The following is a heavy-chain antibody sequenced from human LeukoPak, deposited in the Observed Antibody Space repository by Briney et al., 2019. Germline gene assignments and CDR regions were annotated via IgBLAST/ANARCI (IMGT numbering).Heavy chain of an antibody. D-gene: IGHD2-2*01. Sequence: SVKVSCKASGYIFTDYAMNWVRQAPGQGLEWMGGIIPIFGTANYAQKFQGRVTITTDESTSTAYMELSSLRSEDTAVYYCAGGWDKYCSSTSCSYYYYYMDVWGKGTTVTVSS. J-gene: IGHJ6*03. CDR2: IIPIFGTA. V-gene: IGHV1-69*05. CDR3: AGGWDKYCSSTSCSYYYYYMDV. CDR1: GYIFTDYA.